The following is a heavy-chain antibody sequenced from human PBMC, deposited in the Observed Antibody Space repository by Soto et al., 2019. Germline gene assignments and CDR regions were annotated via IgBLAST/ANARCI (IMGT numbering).Heavy chain of an antibody. Sequence: GGSLRLSCAASGFTFDDYAMHWVRQAPGKGLEWVSGISWNSGSIGYADSVKGRFTISRDNAKNSLYLQMNSLRAEDTALYYCAKDWGSSWRDDAFDIWGQGTMVTVSS. V-gene: IGHV3-9*01. CDR1: GFTFDDYA. CDR2: ISWNSGSI. D-gene: IGHD6-13*01. J-gene: IGHJ3*02. CDR3: AKDWGSSWRDDAFDI.